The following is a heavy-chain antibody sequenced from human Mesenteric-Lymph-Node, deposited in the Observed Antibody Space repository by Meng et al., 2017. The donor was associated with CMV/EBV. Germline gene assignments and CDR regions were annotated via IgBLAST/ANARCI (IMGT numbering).Heavy chain of an antibody. J-gene: IGHJ6*02. CDR1: GYPFINYD. CDR3: ARGIGYYYYGMDV. CDR2: MSPNSGST. Sequence: ASVKVSCKASGYPFINYDINWVRQATGQGLEWMGWMSPNSGSTGYAQKFQGRVTMTRDTSISTVYMELSSLRSEDTAVYYCARGIGYYYYGMDVWGQGTTFTVSS. V-gene: IGHV1-8*01. D-gene: IGHD3-22*01.